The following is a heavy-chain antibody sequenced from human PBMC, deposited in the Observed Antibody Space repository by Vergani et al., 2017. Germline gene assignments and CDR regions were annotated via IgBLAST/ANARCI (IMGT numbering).Heavy chain of an antibody. J-gene: IGHJ2*01. CDR2: ISYDGSNK. CDR1: GFTFSSYG. D-gene: IGHD4-17*01. CDR3: AKGPDYGDYGYFDL. Sequence: QVQLVESGGGVVQPGRSLRLSCAASGFTFSSYGMHWVRQAPGKGLEWVAVISYDGSNKYYADSVKGRFTISRDNSKNTLYLQMNSLRAEDTAVYYCAKGPDYGDYGYFDLWGRGTLVTVSS. V-gene: IGHV3-30*18.